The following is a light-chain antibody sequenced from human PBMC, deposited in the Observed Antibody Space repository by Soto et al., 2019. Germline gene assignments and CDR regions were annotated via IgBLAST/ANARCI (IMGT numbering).Light chain of an antibody. CDR1: QTISSW. CDR3: QHYNSYSEA. J-gene: IGKJ1*01. Sequence: DIQMTQSPSTLSGSVGDRVTITCRASQTISSWLAWYQQKPGKAPKLLIYKASTLKSGVPSRFSGSGSGTEFTLTLSSLQPDDFATYFCQHYNSYSEAFGQWTQV. CDR2: KAS. V-gene: IGKV1-5*03.